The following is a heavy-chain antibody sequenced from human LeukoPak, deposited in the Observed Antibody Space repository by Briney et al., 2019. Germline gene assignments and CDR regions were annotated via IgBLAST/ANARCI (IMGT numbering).Heavy chain of an antibody. CDR2: IKPDGSDK. V-gene: IGHV3-7*01. CDR3: ARDTTTGSSGWYGYFQH. Sequence: GGSLRLSCATSGFTFSYYWMSWLRQAPGKGLEWVANIKPDGSDKYYVDSVKGRFTISRDNAKNSVSLQMNSLRVEDTAVYYCARDTTTGSSGWYGYFQHWGQGTLVTVSS. D-gene: IGHD6-19*01. CDR1: GFTFSYYW. J-gene: IGHJ1*01.